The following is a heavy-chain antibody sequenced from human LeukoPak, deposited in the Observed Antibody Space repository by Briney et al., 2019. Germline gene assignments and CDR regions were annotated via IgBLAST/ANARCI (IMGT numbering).Heavy chain of an antibody. CDR2: IYYSGST. CDR3: ARPNGAAFDY. CDR1: GGSTSSYY. V-gene: IGHV4-39*01. J-gene: IGHJ4*02. Sequence: KASETLSLTCTVSGGSTSSYYWGWIRQPPGKGLEWIGSIYYSGSTYYNPSLKSRVTISVDTSKNQFSLKLSSVTAADTAVYYCARPNGAAFDYWGQGTLVTVSS. D-gene: IGHD6-13*01.